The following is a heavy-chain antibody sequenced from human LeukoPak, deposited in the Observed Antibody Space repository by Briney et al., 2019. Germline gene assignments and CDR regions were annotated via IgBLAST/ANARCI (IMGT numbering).Heavy chain of an antibody. Sequence: AASVKVSCKASGYTFTGYYMHWVRQAPGQGLEWMGWINPNSGGTNYAQKFQGGVTMTRDTSISTAYMELSRLRSDDTAVYYCARVPGGGDFDLDYWGQGTLVTVSS. CDR1: GYTFTGYY. J-gene: IGHJ4*02. CDR3: ARVPGGGDFDLDY. CDR2: INPNSGGT. V-gene: IGHV1-2*02. D-gene: IGHD3-9*01.